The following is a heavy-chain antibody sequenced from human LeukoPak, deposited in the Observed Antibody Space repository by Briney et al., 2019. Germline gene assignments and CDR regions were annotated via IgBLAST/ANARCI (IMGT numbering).Heavy chain of an antibody. CDR2: IYSGGST. V-gene: IGHV3-66*01. CDR3: ARDFGDSSGYYTLQH. Sequence: GGSLRLSCAASGFTVSSNYMSWVRQAPGKGLEWVSVIYSGGSTYYADSVKGRFTISRDNSKNTLYLQMNSLRAEDTAVYYCARDFGDSSGYYTLQHWGQGTLVTVSS. D-gene: IGHD3-22*01. J-gene: IGHJ1*01. CDR1: GFTVSSNY.